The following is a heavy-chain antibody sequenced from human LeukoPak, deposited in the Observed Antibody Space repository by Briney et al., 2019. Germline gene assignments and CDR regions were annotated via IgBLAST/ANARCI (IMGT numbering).Heavy chain of an antibody. J-gene: IGHJ4*02. CDR1: GGSISSGSYY. CDR2: IYSSGRT. V-gene: IGHV4-61*02. CDR3: ARDTIGIGLRLGEYTDY. Sequence: SQTLSLTCTVSGGSISSGSYYWSWIRQPAGKGLEWIGSIYSSGRTYYNPSLKSRVTISVDTSKNQFSLKLSSVTAADTAVYYCARDTIGIGLRLGEYTDYWGQGTLVTVSS. D-gene: IGHD3-16*01.